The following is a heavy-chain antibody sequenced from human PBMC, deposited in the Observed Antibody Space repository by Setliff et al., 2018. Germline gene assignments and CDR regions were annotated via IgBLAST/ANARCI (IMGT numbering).Heavy chain of an antibody. CDR1: GYTFTGYY. CDR3: AGGQPLVRKYYYYMDV. V-gene: IGHV1-2*02. CDR2: INPNSGGT. D-gene: IGHD3-10*01. J-gene: IGHJ6*03. Sequence: ASVKVSCKASGYTFTGYYMHWVRQAPGQGLEWMGWINPNSGGTNYAQKFQGRVTMTRDTSISTAYMELSRLRSDDTAVYYCAGGQPLVRKYYYYMDVWGKGTTVT.